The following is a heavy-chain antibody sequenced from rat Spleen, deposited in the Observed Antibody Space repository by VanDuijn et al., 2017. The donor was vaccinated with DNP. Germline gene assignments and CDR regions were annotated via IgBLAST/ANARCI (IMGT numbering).Heavy chain of an antibody. D-gene: IGHD1-5*01. V-gene: IGHV5S23*01. J-gene: IGHJ3*01. CDR3: TIDSYNSPFAY. CDR2: ISTSGGST. Sequence: EVQLVESGGGLVQPGRSLKLSCAVSGFTFSNYDMAWVRQAPTKGLEWVASISTSGGSTYYRDSVKGRFTVSRDNANSTLYLQMDSLRSEDSATYYCTIDSYNSPFAYWGQGALVTVSS. CDR1: GFTFSNYD.